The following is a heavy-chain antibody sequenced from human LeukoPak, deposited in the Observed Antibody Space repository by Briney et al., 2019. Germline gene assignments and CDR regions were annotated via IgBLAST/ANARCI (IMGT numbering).Heavy chain of an antibody. Sequence: PGGSLRLSCAASGFTVSSNYMSWVRQAPGKGLEWVANIKQDGGERYYVDSVKGRFTISRDNAKNSLYLHMDSLRAEDTAIYFCVRGSSGIVVRGIAWAWFDPWGQGTLVTVSS. J-gene: IGHJ5*02. D-gene: IGHD3-10*01. CDR1: GFTVSSNY. V-gene: IGHV3-7*05. CDR2: IKQDGGER. CDR3: VRGSSGIVVRGIAWAWFDP.